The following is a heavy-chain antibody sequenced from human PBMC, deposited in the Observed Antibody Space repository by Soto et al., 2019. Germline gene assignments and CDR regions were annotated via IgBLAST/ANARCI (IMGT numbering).Heavy chain of an antibody. CDR1: GFTFSSCT. D-gene: IGHD1-1*01. V-gene: IGHV3-21*01. CDR3: AREVQPVVRREDDY. J-gene: IGHJ4*02. CDR2: ISGSSST. Sequence: EVQLVESGGGLVKPGGSLRLSCAVSGFTFSSCTMNWVRQAPGKGLEWGSSISGSSSTYYADSVKGRFTITRDNDKNALVLQMSTRRAEDTAVYYCAREVQPVVRREDDYWGQGTLVTVSS.